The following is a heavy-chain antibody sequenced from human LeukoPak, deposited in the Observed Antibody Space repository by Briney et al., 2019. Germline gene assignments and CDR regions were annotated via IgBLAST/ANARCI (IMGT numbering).Heavy chain of an antibody. D-gene: IGHD2-15*01. J-gene: IGHJ5*02. CDR3: ARDHYCSGGSCYWFDP. Sequence: SQTLSLTCAISGDSVSGNTTAWNWIRQSPSRGLEWLGRTCYRSKWYNDYAVSVKSRITINPDTSKNQFSLQLNSVTPEDTAVYYCARDHYCSGGSCYWFDPWGQGTLVTVSS. CDR1: GDSVSGNTTA. CDR2: TCYRSKWYN. V-gene: IGHV6-1*01.